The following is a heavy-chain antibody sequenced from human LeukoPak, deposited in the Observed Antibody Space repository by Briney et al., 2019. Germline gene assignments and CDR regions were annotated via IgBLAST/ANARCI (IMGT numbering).Heavy chain of an antibody. CDR1: GFTFSSYA. V-gene: IGHV3-23*01. D-gene: IGHD4-11*01. CDR2: ISGSGGST. J-gene: IGHJ4*02. CDR3: AKDHKLKYSNYERYFDY. Sequence: GGSLRLSCAASGFTFSSYAMSWVRQAPGKGLEWVSAISGSGGSTYYADSVKGRFTISRDNSKNTLYLQMSSLRAEDTAVYYCAKDHKLKYSNYERYFDYWGQGTLVTVSS.